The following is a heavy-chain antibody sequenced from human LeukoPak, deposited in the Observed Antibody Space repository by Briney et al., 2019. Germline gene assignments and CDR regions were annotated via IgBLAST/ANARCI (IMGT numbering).Heavy chain of an antibody. CDR2: IYYSGST. Sequence: SETLSLTCTVSGGSISSSSYYWGWIRQPPGKGLEWIGSIYYSGSTYYNPSLKSRVTISVDTSKNQFSLKLSSVTAADTAVYYCARDECGSYCADYWGREPWSPSPQ. CDR3: ARDECGSYCADY. V-gene: IGHV4-39*07. J-gene: IGHJ4*02. CDR1: GGSISSSSYY. D-gene: IGHD1-26*01.